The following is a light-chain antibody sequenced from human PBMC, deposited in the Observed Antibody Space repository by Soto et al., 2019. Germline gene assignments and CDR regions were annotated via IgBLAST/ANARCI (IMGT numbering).Light chain of an antibody. CDR3: QQYKSNSIYT. Sequence: DLQMTQSPSTLSASVGDRVTITCRASQSINNSLAWYQQKPGKAPNLKIYQASSLESGFPSRLSGSGSGREFTLTIRSLQPDDVAAYYCQQYKSNSIYTFGQGTKLESK. J-gene: IGKJ2*01. V-gene: IGKV1-5*03. CDR2: QAS. CDR1: QSINNS.